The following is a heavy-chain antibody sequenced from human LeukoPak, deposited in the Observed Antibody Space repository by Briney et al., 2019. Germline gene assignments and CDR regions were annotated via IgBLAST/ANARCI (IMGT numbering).Heavy chain of an antibody. V-gene: IGHV3-30*18. J-gene: IGHJ4*02. Sequence: GGSLRPSCAASGFTFSSYGMHWVRQTPGKGLEWVAVISYDGSNKYYADSVKGRFTISRDNSKNTLYLQMNSLRAEDTAVYYCAKDQSFLRGYFDYWGQGTLVTVSS. CDR1: GFTFSSYG. CDR2: ISYDGSNK. CDR3: AKDQSFLRGYFDY. D-gene: IGHD2/OR15-2a*01.